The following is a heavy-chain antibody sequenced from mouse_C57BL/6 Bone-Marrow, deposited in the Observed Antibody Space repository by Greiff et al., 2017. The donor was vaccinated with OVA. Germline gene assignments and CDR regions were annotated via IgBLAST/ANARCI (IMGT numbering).Heavy chain of an antibody. CDR2: ISYDGSN. CDR3: ARDPHFDY. J-gene: IGHJ2*01. CDR1: GYSITSGYY. V-gene: IGHV3-6*01. Sequence: DVKLQESGPGLVKPSQSLSLTCSVTGYSITSGYYWNWIRQFPGNKLEWMGYISYDGSNNYNPSLKNRISITRDTSKNQFFLKLNSVTTEDTATYYCARDPHFDYWGQGTTLTVSS.